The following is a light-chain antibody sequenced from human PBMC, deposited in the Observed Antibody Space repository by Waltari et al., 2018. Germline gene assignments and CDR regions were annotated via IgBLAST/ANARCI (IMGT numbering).Light chain of an antibody. CDR1: QSLSNW. Sequence: DIQMTQSPSTLSASVGDSVTITCRASQSLSNWLAWYQQKPGKAPTVLIYKASTLESGVPARFSGSGSGTEFTLTISSLQPDDFATYYCQQYRNLWTFGQGTKVEIK. V-gene: IGKV1-5*03. J-gene: IGKJ1*01. CDR2: KAS. CDR3: QQYRNLWT.